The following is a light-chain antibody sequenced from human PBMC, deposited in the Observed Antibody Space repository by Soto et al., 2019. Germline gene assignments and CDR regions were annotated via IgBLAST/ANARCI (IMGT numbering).Light chain of an antibody. Sequence: DMPMTQSPSTLSASLGDRVTITCRASQSISSWLAWYQQKPVKSPKLLIYKASSLESGVPSRFSGSRSATEFTLTISSLAPADFAVYYRQQRGTFGGGTKVDIK. V-gene: IGKV1-5*03. CDR3: QQRGT. J-gene: IGKJ4*01. CDR2: KAS. CDR1: QSISSW.